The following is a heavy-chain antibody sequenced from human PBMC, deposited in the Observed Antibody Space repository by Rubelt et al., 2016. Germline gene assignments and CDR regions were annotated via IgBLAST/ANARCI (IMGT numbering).Heavy chain of an antibody. CDR2: INHSGST. V-gene: IGHV4-34*01. CDR1: GGSFSGYY. D-gene: IGHD6-13*01. Sequence: QVQLQQWGAGLLKPSETLSLTCAVYGGSFSGYYWRWIRQPPGKGLEWIGEINHSGSTHYNPSLKSRVTISLDTSKNPFSLKLRSVTAADTAVYYCARGRRGSSSWWGRNYYGMDVWGQGTTVTVSS. CDR3: ARGRRGSSSWWGRNYYGMDV. J-gene: IGHJ6*02.